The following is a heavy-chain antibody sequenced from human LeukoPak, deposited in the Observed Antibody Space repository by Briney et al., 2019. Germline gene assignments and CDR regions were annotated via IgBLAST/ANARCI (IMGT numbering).Heavy chain of an antibody. Sequence: PSETLSLTCTVSGGPMSSHYWSWFRQPPGRGLECIGYIYYSGSTTYNPSLKSRLTISVDTSKNQFSLKLTSVTAADTAVYYCARGGWYQDYWGHGILVTVSS. J-gene: IGHJ4*01. CDR2: IYYSGST. CDR3: ARGGWYQDY. V-gene: IGHV4-59*08. CDR1: GGPMSSHY. D-gene: IGHD6-19*01.